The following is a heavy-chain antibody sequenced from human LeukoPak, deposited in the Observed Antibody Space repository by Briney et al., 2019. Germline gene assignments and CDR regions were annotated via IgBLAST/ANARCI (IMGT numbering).Heavy chain of an antibody. CDR3: ARKYRSSPFDY. D-gene: IGHD6-6*01. Sequence: PGGSLRLSCAASGFTVSSNYMSWVRQAPGKGLEWVSVIYSGGSTYYADSVKGRFTISRDNSKNTLYLQMNSLRAEDTAVYYCARKYRSSPFDYWGQGTLVTVSS. CDR1: GFTVSSNY. V-gene: IGHV3-53*01. J-gene: IGHJ4*02. CDR2: IYSGGST.